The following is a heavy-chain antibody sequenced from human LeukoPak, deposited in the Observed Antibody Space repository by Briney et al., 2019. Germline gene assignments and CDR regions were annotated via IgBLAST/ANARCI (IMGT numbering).Heavy chain of an antibody. V-gene: IGHV4-59*01. CDR2: IYYSGST. J-gene: IGHJ4*02. CDR3: ARGQWELDDY. CDR1: GGSISSYY. D-gene: IGHD1-26*01. Sequence: SETLSLTCTVSGGSISSYYWSLIRQPPGKGLEWIGYIYYSGSTNYNPSLKSRVTISVDTSKNQFSLKLSSVTAADTAVYYCARGQWELDDYWGQGTLVTVSS.